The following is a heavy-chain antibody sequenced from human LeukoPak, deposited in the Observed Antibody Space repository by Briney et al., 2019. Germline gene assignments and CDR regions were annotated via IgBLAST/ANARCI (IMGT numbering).Heavy chain of an antibody. CDR3: AASDQKWALPGFDY. D-gene: IGHD3-22*01. J-gene: IGHJ4*02. V-gene: IGHV3-48*03. CDR1: GFTFSSFK. CDR2: ISSSGNTI. Sequence: GGSLRLSCAASGFTFSSFKFTWVRRAPGKGLDWVSYISSSGNTIYYGDSVKGRFSISRDNAKNSVYLQMTSLRAEDTAVYYCAASDQKWALPGFDYWGQGILVTVSP.